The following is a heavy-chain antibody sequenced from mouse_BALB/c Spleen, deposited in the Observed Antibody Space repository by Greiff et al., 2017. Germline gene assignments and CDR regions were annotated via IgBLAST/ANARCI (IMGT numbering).Heavy chain of an antibody. V-gene: IGHV1S29*02. CDR3: ARKKDFFFDY. J-gene: IGHJ2*01. Sequence: EVMLVESGPELVKPGASVKISCKASGYTFTDYNMHWVKQSHGKSLEWIGYIYPYNGGTGYNQKFKSKATLTVDNSSSTAYMELRSLTSEDSAVYYCARKKDFFFDYWGQGTTLTVSS. CDR1: GYTFTDYN. CDR2: IYPYNGGT.